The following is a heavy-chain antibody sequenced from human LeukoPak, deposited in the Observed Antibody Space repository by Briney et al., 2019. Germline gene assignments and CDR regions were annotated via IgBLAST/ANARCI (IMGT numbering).Heavy chain of an antibody. CDR2: IYYSGST. CDR1: GGSISSSTNY. D-gene: IGHD3-22*01. V-gene: IGHV4-61*05. J-gene: IGHJ6*03. Sequence: KPSETLSLTCTVSGGSISSSTNYWGWIRQPPGKGLEWIGYIYYSGSTNYSPSLKSRVPISVDTSKNQFSLELSSVTAADTAVYYCARDGSERGYYYDSSGYYCCNYMDVWGKGTTVTVFS. CDR3: ARDGSERGYYYDSSGYYCCNYMDV.